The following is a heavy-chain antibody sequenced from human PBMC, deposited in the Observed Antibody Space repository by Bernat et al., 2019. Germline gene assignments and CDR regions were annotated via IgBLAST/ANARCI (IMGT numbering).Heavy chain of an antibody. CDR1: GGSFSGYY. D-gene: IGHD3-16*02. V-gene: IGHV4-34*01. Sequence: QVQLQQCGAGLLKPSETLSLTCAVYGGSFSGYYLTWIRQPPGKGLEWLGEISHSGSTNYNPSLKSRVTISVDTSKNQFSLKVTSVNAADTAVFYCARINYYDYIWGSYRFDIWGQGTMVTVSS. J-gene: IGHJ3*02. CDR3: ARINYYDYIWGSYRFDI. CDR2: ISHSGST.